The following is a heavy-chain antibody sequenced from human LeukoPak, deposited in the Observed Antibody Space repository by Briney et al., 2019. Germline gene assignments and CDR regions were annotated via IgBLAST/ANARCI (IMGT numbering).Heavy chain of an antibody. CDR3: TTAFGGYSGSYFTLRDY. D-gene: IGHD3-10*01. Sequence: GGSLRLSCAASGFTFSNAWMSWVRQAPGKGLEWVGRIKSKTDGGTTDYAAPVKGRFTISRDDSKNTLYLQMNSLKTEDTAVYYCTTAFGGYSGSYFTLRDYWGQGTLVTVSS. J-gene: IGHJ4*02. CDR2: IKSKTDGGTT. V-gene: IGHV3-15*01. CDR1: GFTFSNAW.